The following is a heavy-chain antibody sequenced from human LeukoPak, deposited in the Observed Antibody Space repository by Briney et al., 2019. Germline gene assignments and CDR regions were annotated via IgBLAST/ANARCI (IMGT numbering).Heavy chain of an antibody. CDR1: GGSISSSSYY. CDR2: IYYSGST. CDR3: ATSLYLNTFTPGY. V-gene: IGHV4-39*02. D-gene: IGHD2-2*02. J-gene: IGHJ4*02. Sequence: SETLSLTCTVSGGSISSSSYYWGWIRQPPGKGLEWIGSIYYSGSTYYNPSLKGRVTVSLDTSKNHFSLKLNSVTAADTAVYYCATSLYLNTFTPGYWGQGILVTVSS.